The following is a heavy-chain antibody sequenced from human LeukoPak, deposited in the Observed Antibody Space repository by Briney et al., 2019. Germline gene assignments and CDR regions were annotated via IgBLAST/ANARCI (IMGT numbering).Heavy chain of an antibody. CDR2: FDPEDGET. D-gene: IGHD6-25*01. CDR1: GYTLTELS. J-gene: IGHJ4*02. V-gene: IGHV1-24*01. CDR3: ARNSHGYSSGWLQFNFDY. Sequence: ASVKVSCKVSGYTLTELSMHWVRQAPGKGLEWMGGFDPEDGETIYAQKFQGRVTMTEDTSTDTAYMELRSLRSDDTAVYYCARNSHGYSSGWLQFNFDYWGQGTLVTVSS.